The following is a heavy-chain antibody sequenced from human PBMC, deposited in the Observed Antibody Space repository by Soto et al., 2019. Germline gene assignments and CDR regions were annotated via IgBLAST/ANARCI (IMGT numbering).Heavy chain of an antibody. CDR2: IYDSGST. Sequence: QVQLQESGPGLVKPSETLSLTCTVSGGSISSYDWSWIRQPPGKGLEWIGYIYDSGSTKYNPSLKSRVTVSVDTSQNQFSLKLSSVTAADTAVYYCAREYTSAWHRWFDPWGQGTLVTVSS. CDR3: AREYTSAWHRWFDP. D-gene: IGHD6-25*01. J-gene: IGHJ5*02. CDR1: GGSISSYD. V-gene: IGHV4-59*01.